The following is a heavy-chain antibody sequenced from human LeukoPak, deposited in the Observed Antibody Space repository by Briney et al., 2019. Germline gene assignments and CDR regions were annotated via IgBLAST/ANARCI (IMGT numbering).Heavy chain of an antibody. J-gene: IGHJ6*02. CDR1: GFTFSSYS. CDR3: ARGPLVEELSPDYYYGMDV. CDR2: ISSSSSYI. V-gene: IGHV3-21*01. D-gene: IGHD3-16*02. Sequence: GGSLRLSCAASGFTFSSYSMNWVRQAPGKGLEWVSSISSSSSYIYYADSVKGRFTISRDNAKNSLYLQTNSLRAEDTAVYYCARGPLVEELSPDYYYGMDVWGQGTTVTVSS.